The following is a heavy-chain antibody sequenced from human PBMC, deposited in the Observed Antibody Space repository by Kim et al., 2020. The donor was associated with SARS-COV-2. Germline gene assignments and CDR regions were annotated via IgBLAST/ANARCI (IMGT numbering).Heavy chain of an antibody. CDR1: GFTFDDYT. Sequence: GGSLRLSCAASGFTFDDYTMHWVRQAPGKGLEWVSLISWDGGSTYYADSVKGRFTISRDNSKNSLYLQMNSLRTEDTALYYCAKGLDSSGYDYFDYWGQGTLVTVSS. CDR2: ISWDGGST. V-gene: IGHV3-43*01. J-gene: IGHJ4*02. D-gene: IGHD3-22*01. CDR3: AKGLDSSGYDYFDY.